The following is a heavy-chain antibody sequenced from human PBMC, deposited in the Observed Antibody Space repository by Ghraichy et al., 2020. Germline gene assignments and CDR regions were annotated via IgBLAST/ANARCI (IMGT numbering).Heavy chain of an antibody. D-gene: IGHD3-16*02. Sequence: GGSLRLSCAASGFTFSSYEMNWVRQAPGKGLEWVSYISSSGSTIYYADSVKGRFTISRDNAKNSLYLQMNSLRAEDTAVYYCARGDFTFGGVIVIPPDYWGQGTLVTVSS. J-gene: IGHJ4*02. CDR3: ARGDFTFGGVIVIPPDY. CDR2: ISSSGSTI. V-gene: IGHV3-48*03. CDR1: GFTFSSYE.